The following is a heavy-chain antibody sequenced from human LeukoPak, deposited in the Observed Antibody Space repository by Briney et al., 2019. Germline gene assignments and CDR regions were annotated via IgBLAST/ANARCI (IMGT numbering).Heavy chain of an antibody. CDR3: ARVSSLAVAGFFDY. CDR2: IKQDGSEK. CDR1: GFTFSSYW. D-gene: IGHD6-19*01. V-gene: IGHV3-7*01. J-gene: IGHJ4*02. Sequence: GGSLRLSCTASGFTFSSYWLNWVRQAPGKGLEWGANIKQDGSEKYYVDSVKGRFTISRDNAKNSLYLKMNSLRADDTAVYYCARVSSLAVAGFFDYWGQGILVTVSS.